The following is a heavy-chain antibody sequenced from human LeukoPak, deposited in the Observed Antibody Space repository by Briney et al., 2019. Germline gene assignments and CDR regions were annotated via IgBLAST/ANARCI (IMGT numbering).Heavy chain of an antibody. CDR2: IYYSGST. D-gene: IGHD1-14*01. V-gene: IGHV4-39*01. CDR1: GGSISSNNYY. Sequence: PSETLSLTCTVSGGSISSNNYYWGWIRQPPGKGLEWIGNIYYSGSTYYNPSLNSRITISVDTSKNQFSLKLSSVPAADTAPYYCASQSSNPHAFDIWGQGTMVTVSS. CDR3: ASQSSNPHAFDI. J-gene: IGHJ3*02.